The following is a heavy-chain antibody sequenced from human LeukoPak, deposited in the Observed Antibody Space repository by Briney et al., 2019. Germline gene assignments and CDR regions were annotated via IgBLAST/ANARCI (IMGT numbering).Heavy chain of an antibody. CDR1: GFTFGGYW. CDR2: VNSDGSST. D-gene: IGHD3-9*01. J-gene: IGHJ4*02. V-gene: IGHV3-74*01. CDR3: VRDSTRYVPDY. Sequence: GGSLRLSCAASGFTFGGYWMYWVRQAPGKGLVWVSRVNSDGSSTAYADSVKGRFIISRDNAKGTLYLQTNSLTVEDTAVYYCVRDSTRYVPDYWGQGTLVTVSS.